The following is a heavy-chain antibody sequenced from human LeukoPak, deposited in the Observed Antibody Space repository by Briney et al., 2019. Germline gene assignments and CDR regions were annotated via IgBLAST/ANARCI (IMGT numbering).Heavy chain of an antibody. CDR1: GAPINNYY. CDR2: VYHTGAS. J-gene: IGHJ4*02. D-gene: IGHD2-8*01. CDR3: TRVVNGGHFDY. V-gene: IGHV4-59*01. Sequence: SETLSLTCSVSGAPINNYYWTWIRQPPGKGLEWIGYVYHTGASGYHPSLKSRVAMSLDTSKNQVSLNLRSVTAADTAVYFCTRVVNGGHFDYWGQGTLVTVSS.